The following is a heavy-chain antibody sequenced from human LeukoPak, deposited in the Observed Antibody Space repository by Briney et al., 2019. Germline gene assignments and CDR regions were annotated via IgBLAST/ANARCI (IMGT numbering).Heavy chain of an antibody. D-gene: IGHD1/OR15-1a*01. V-gene: IGHV4-59*01. J-gene: IGHJ4*02. CDR3: ARAEKPATGTLDS. CDR2: MYNRGST. Sequence: SETLSLTCTVSGDSISNYYWSWIRQSPGKELEWIGYMYNRGSTIYNPSLKSRVTISTDTSKNQFSLRLTSVTAADTAVYYCARAEKPATGTLDSWGQGTLVTVSS. CDR1: GDSISNYY.